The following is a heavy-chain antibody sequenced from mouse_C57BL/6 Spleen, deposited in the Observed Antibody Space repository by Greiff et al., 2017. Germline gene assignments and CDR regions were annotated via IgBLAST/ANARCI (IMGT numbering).Heavy chain of an antibody. CDR1: GYTFTDYY. CDR3: ARLYGSSPYYATDY. D-gene: IGHD1-1*01. J-gene: IGHJ4*01. CDR2: IYPGSGNT. V-gene: IGHV1-76*01. Sequence: QVQLKESGAELVRPGASVKLSCKASGYTFTDYYINWVKQRPGQGLEWIARIYPGSGNTYYNEKFKGKATLTAEKSSSTAYMQLSSLTSEDYAVYFCARLYGSSPYYATDYWGQGTSVTVSS.